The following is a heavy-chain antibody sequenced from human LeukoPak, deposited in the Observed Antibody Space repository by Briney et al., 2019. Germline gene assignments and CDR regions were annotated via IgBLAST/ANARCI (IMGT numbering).Heavy chain of an antibody. CDR3: ARGYGTYYDFWSGSSYPFWLGYFDY. CDR1: GGSFSGYY. D-gene: IGHD3-3*01. V-gene: IGHV4-34*01. J-gene: IGHJ4*02. Sequence: SETLSLTCAVYGGSFSGYYWSWIRQPPGKGLEWIGEINHSGGTNYNPSLKSRVTISVDTSKNQFSLKLSSVTAADTAVYYCARGYGTYYDFWSGSSYPFWLGYFDYWGQGTLVTVSS. CDR2: INHSGGT.